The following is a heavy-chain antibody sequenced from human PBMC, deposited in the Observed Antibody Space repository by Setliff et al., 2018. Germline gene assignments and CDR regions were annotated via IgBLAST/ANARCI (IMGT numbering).Heavy chain of an antibody. V-gene: IGHV4-38-2*01. CDR1: GASVSSGHY. Sequence: KSSETLSLTCDVSGASVSSGHYWGWIRQPPGRGLEWIATIYHKGRTYYNPSLQSRVTMSLDRSKNQFSLRLTSVTASDTAVYYCASPRRDDLDSPFDPFDLWGHGTKVTVSS. J-gene: IGHJ3*01. CDR2: IYHKGRT. CDR3: ASPRRDDLDSPFDPFDL. D-gene: IGHD3-3*01.